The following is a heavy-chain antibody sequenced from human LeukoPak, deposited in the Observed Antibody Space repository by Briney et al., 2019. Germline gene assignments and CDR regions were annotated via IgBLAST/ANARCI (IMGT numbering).Heavy chain of an antibody. J-gene: IGHJ3*02. Sequence: ASVKVSCKASGYTFTSYDINWVRQAPGQGLEWMGWMNPNSGNTGYAQKFQGRVTMTRNTSISTAYMELSSLRSEDTAVYYCARGSVVVTGDAFDIWGQGTMVTVSS. CDR3: ARGSVVVTGDAFDI. CDR1: GYTFTSYD. D-gene: IGHD2-21*02. CDR2: MNPNSGNT. V-gene: IGHV1-8*01.